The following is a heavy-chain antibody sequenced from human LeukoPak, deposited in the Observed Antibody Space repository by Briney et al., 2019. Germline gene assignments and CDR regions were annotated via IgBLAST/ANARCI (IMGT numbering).Heavy chain of an antibody. CDR1: GGSISSSSYY. CDR3: AREVDYSGSNY. D-gene: IGHD1-26*01. CDR2: IYSSGST. J-gene: IGHJ4*02. V-gene: IGHV4-39*07. Sequence: PSETLSLTCTVSGGSISSSSYYWGWIRQPPGEGLEWIGSIYSSGSTYYNPSLKSRVTISVDTSKNQFSLKLSSVAAADTAVYYCAREVDYSGSNYWGQGTLVTVSS.